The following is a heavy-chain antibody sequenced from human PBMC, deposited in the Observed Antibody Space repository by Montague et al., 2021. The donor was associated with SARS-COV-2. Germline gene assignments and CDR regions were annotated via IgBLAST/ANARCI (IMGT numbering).Heavy chain of an antibody. J-gene: IGHJ6*02. V-gene: IGHV4-39*07. CDR2: MYYSGST. CDR3: ARDDIVLQGVTKGMDV. Sequence: SETLSLTCTVSGGSISRGNYYWGWIRQPPGKGLEWIGNMYYSGSTYYNPSLKSRVTISIDTSKNQFSLKLSSVTAADTAVYYCARDDIVLQGVTKGMDVWGQGTTVTVSS. CDR1: GGSISRGNYY. D-gene: IGHD3-10*01.